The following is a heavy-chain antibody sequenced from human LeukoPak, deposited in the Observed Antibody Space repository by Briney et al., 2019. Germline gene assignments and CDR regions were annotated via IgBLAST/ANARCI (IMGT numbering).Heavy chain of an antibody. D-gene: IGHD3-10*01. CDR1: GYSFRNHW. V-gene: IGHV5-51*01. J-gene: IGHJ4*02. Sequence: GEPKKIICKDSGYSFRNHWFDWVPYIPRRGLERKGFIYPCDSETRYSPSFQGQVTISADKSISAAYLQWSSLEASDTAMYYCARQDRVLWFGGIDYWGQGTLVTVAS. CDR2: IYPCDSET. CDR3: ARQDRVLWFGGIDY.